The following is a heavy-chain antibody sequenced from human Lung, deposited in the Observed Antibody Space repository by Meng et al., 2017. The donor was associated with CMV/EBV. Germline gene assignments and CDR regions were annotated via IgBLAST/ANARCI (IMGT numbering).Heavy chain of an antibody. V-gene: IGHV3-23*01. J-gene: IGHJ4*02. Sequence: LTCAASGFTFSSYAMSWVRQAPGKGLEWVSAISGSGGSTYYADSVKGRFTISRDNSKNTLYLQMNSLRAEDTAVYYCARQLGLFDYWGQGTVVTVSS. CDR2: ISGSGGST. D-gene: IGHD6-6*01. CDR3: ARQLGLFDY. CDR1: GFTFSSYA.